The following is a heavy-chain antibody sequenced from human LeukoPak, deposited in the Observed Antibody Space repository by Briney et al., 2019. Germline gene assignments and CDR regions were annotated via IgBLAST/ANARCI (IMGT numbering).Heavy chain of an antibody. CDR2: IYYSGST. Sequence: SETLSLTCTVSGGSISGYYWSWIRQPPGKGLEWMGYIYYSGSTNYNPSLKSRVTISVETSKNEFSLKLRSVTAADTAVYYCARVTGYRIEDYFDYWGQGTLVTVSS. CDR3: ARVTGYRIEDYFDY. D-gene: IGHD6-13*01. J-gene: IGHJ4*02. CDR1: GGSISGYY. V-gene: IGHV4-59*01.